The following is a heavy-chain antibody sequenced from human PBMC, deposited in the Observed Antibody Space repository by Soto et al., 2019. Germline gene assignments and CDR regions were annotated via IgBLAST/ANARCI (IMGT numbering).Heavy chain of an antibody. CDR3: ARDSSPDTEFNWFDP. CDR2: IYYSGST. D-gene: IGHD5-18*01. Sequence: SETLSLTCTVSGGSISSGGYYWSWIRQHPGKGLEWIGYIYYSGSTYYNPSLKSRVTISVDTSKNQFSVKLSSVTAADTAVYYCARDSSPDTEFNWFDPWGQGTLVTVSS. V-gene: IGHV4-31*03. J-gene: IGHJ5*02. CDR1: GGSISSGGYY.